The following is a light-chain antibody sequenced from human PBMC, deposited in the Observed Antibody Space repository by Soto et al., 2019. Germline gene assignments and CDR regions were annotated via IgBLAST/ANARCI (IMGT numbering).Light chain of an antibody. CDR1: QSVSSN. CDR3: QQYNNWPLGIT. CDR2: GAS. V-gene: IGKV3-15*01. Sequence: EIVMTQSPGTLSVSPGERATLSCRASQSVSSNLAWYQHKPGQAPRLLIYGASTRATGIPARFSGSGSGTEFTLTISSLQSEDFAVYYCQQYNNWPLGITFGQGTRLDIK. J-gene: IGKJ5*01.